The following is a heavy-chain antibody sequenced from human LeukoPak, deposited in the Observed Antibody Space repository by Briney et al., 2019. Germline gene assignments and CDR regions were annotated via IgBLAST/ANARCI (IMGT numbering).Heavy chain of an antibody. Sequence: PGRSLRLSCAASGFTFDDYAMHWVRQAPGKGLEWVSGISWNSGSIGYADSVKGRFTISRDNAKNSLYLQMNSLRAEDTAVYYCARTSIVVVPAATTYYFDYWGQGTLVTVSS. J-gene: IGHJ4*02. CDR3: ARTSIVVVPAATTYYFDY. D-gene: IGHD2-2*01. CDR2: ISWNSGSI. CDR1: GFTFDDYA. V-gene: IGHV3-9*01.